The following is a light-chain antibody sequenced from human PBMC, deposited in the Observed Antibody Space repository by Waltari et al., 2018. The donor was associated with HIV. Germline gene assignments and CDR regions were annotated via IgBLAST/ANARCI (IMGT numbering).Light chain of an antibody. V-gene: IGLV3-1*01. CDR1: ELGDKS. Sequence: SSELTQPPSVAVSPGQTASTPCAGYELGDKSTCWYQQKPGQSPLLVIYQDNKRPSGIPERFSGSSSGHTATLTISGTLPVDEADYYCQAWGSSTSGVFGRGTKLTVL. J-gene: IGLJ2*01. CDR2: QDN. CDR3: QAWGSSTSGV.